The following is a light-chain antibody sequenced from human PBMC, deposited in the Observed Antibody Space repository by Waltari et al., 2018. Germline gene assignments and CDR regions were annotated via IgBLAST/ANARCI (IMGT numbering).Light chain of an antibody. CDR2: KAS. CDR3: HPYNTLLLT. Sequence: DVQLTHSPSTLSASVGDRVTITCRASESVKNNLAWYQHQNGKAPKVLVHKASRLESGVPSRFSGSGYGTEFTLTISSLEPDDFATYYCHPYNTLLLTFGGGTTVELK. CDR1: ESVKNN. V-gene: IGKV1-5*03. J-gene: IGKJ4*01.